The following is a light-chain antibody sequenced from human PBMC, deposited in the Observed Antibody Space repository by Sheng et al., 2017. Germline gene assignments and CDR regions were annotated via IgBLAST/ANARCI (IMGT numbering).Light chain of an antibody. V-gene: IGLV6-57*01. CDR1: GGSIASNF. Sequence: NFMLTQPHSVSESPGKTVTMSCTRSGGSIASNFVQWYQQRPGSSSTAVIFEDDQRPSGVPDRFSGSIDSSSNSASLTISGLKTEDEADYYCQSHDGYIVVFGGGTKLTVL. CDR2: EDD. CDR3: QSHDGYIVV. J-gene: IGLJ2*01.